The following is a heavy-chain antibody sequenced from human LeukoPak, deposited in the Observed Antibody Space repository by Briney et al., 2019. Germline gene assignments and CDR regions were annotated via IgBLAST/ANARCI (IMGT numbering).Heavy chain of an antibody. D-gene: IGHD4/OR15-4a*01. Sequence: PSETLSLTCTVSGGSITSDYWSWIRQPAGKGLEWIGRIFTSGSTSYNPSLKSRVTMSLDTSKNQFSLKLSSMTAADTAVYFCSRGGANDLWGQGTLVTVSS. J-gene: IGHJ5*02. V-gene: IGHV4-4*07. CDR3: SRGGANDL. CDR2: IFTSGST. CDR1: GGSITSDY.